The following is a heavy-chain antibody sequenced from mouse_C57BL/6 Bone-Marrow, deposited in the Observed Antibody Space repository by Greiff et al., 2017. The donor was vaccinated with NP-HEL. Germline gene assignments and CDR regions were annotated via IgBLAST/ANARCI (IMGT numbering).Heavy chain of an antibody. D-gene: IGHD1-1*01. Sequence: VQLKQSGGGLVQPGGSLSLSCAASGFTFTDYYMSWVRQPPGKALEWLGFIRNKANGYTTEYSASVKGRFTISRDNSQSILYLQMNALRAEDSATYYCARSIYYYGSSSLFDYWGQGTTLTVSS. CDR2: IRNKANGYTT. V-gene: IGHV7-3*01. CDR3: ARSIYYYGSSSLFDY. J-gene: IGHJ2*01. CDR1: GFTFTDYY.